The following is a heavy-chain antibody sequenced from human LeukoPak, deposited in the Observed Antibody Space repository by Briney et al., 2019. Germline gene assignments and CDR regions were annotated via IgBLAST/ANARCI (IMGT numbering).Heavy chain of an antibody. CDR1: DGSFSGYY. CDR3: AGGDSSSWYRFFDY. V-gene: IGHV4-34*01. D-gene: IGHD6-13*01. Sequence: SETLSLTCAVYDGSFSGYYWSWIRQPPGKGLEWIGEINHSGSTNYNPSLKSRVTISVDTSKNQFSLKLNSVTAADTAVYFCAGGDSSSWYRFFDYWGQGILVTVSS. J-gene: IGHJ4*02. CDR2: INHSGST.